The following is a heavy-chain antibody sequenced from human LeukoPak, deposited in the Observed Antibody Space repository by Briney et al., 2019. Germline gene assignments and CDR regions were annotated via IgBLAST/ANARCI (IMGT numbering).Heavy chain of an antibody. CDR3: ARDTLRYFDWSSELNYYYGMDV. V-gene: IGHV3-21*01. J-gene: IGHJ6*02. CDR1: RFTFSSYS. Sequence: PGGSLRLSCAVSRFTFSSYSMNWVRQAPGKGLEWVSSISSSSSYIYYADSVKGRFTISRDNAKNSLYLQMNSLRAEDTAVYYCARDTLRYFDWSSELNYYYGMDVWGQGTTVTVSS. D-gene: IGHD3-9*01. CDR2: ISSSSSYI.